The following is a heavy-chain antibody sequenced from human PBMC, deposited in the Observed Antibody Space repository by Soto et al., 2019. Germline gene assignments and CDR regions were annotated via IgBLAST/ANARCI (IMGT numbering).Heavy chain of an antibody. V-gene: IGHV1-69*13. CDR3: AREAGAARIFRYWFDP. D-gene: IGHD6-6*01. Sequence: ASVKVSCKASGGTFSSYAISWVRQAPGQGLEWMGGIIPIFGTANYAQKFQGRVTITADESTSTAYMELSSLRSEDTAVYYCAREAGAARIFRYWFDPWGQGTLVTVSS. J-gene: IGHJ5*02. CDR2: IIPIFGTA. CDR1: GGTFSSYA.